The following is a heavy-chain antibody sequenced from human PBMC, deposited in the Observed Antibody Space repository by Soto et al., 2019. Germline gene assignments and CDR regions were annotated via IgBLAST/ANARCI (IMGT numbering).Heavy chain of an antibody. D-gene: IGHD3-10*01. CDR2: VYADGAT. V-gene: IGHV3-66*01. CDR3: ARSGGGLDY. CDR1: GFTVSNYH. J-gene: IGHJ4*02. Sequence: EVQLVESGGGLVQPGESLRLSCAASGFTVSNYHMTWVRQAPGKGLEWVSAVYADGATSHADSVKDRFTVSRDNSRNTLNLQMSGRGAEDTAVYYCARSGGGLDYWGQGTLVTVSS.